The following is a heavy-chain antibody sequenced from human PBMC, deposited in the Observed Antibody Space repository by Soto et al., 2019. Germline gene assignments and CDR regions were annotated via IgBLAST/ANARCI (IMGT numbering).Heavy chain of an antibody. Sequence: ASVKVGCKASGVTFTSSAVQWVRQARGQRLEWIGLIVVGSVNTNYAQKFPERVTITRDMSTSTAYMELSSLRSEDTAVYYCAAADTAMDDYYYGMDVWRQGTTVTVSS. CDR1: GVTFTSSA. J-gene: IGHJ6*02. D-gene: IGHD5-18*01. CDR3: AAADTAMDDYYYGMDV. CDR2: IVVGSVNT. V-gene: IGHV1-58*01.